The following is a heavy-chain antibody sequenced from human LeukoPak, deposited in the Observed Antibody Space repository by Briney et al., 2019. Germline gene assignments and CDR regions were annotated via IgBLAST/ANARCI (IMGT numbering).Heavy chain of an antibody. CDR2: ISSTSSYI. V-gene: IGHV3-21*01. CDR3: ARVKSGSVVGANKLDC. J-gene: IGHJ4*02. Sequence: GGSLRLSCAASGFTFSSYSMNWVRQAPGKGLEWVSSISSTSSYIYYADSVKGRFTISRDNAKNSLYLQMNSLRAEDTAVYYCARVKSGSVVGANKLDCWGQGTLVTASS. D-gene: IGHD1-26*01. CDR1: GFTFSSYS.